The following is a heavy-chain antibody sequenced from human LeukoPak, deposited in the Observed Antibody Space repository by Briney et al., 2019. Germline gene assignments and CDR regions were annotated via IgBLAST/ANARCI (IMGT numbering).Heavy chain of an antibody. J-gene: IGHJ4*02. D-gene: IGHD3-3*01. CDR2: ISSSSSYI. Sequence: GGSLRLSCAASGFTFSSYSMNWVRQAPGKGLEWVSSISSSSSYIYYADSVKGRFTISRDNAKNSLYLQMNSLRAEDTAVYYCARVFYDDGHSFDYWGQGTLVTVSS. CDR1: GFTFSSYS. V-gene: IGHV3-21*01. CDR3: ARVFYDDGHSFDY.